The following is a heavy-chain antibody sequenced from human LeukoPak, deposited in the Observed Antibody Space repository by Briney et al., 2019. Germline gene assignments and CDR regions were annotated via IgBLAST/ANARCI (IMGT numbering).Heavy chain of an antibody. D-gene: IGHD3-10*01. CDR2: IFSDGSKK. CDR3: ARDNNYRGSGSHLYYFDN. J-gene: IGHJ4*02. CDR1: GLTFNTYT. Sequence: PGGSLRLSCAASGLTFNTYTMHWVRQAPGKGLGWVAFIFSDGSKKYYADSVKGRFTISRDNSKNTLYLEMNSLRAEDTAVYFCARDNNYRGSGSHLYYFDNWGQGTLVTVSS. V-gene: IGHV3-30-3*01.